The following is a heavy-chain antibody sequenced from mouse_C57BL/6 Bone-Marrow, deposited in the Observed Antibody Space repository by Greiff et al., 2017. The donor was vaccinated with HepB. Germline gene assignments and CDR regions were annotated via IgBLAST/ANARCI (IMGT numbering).Heavy chain of an antibody. Sequence: EVKLQQSGTVLARPGASVKMSCKTSGYTFTSYWMHWVKQRPGPGLEWIGAIYPGNSDTSYNQKFKGKAQLTAVTSASTAYMELSSLTNEDSAVYYCTREYYYGSSWFAYWGQGTLVTVSA. J-gene: IGHJ3*01. D-gene: IGHD1-1*01. CDR3: TREYYYGSSWFAY. V-gene: IGHV1-5*01. CDR2: IYPGNSDT. CDR1: GYTFTSYW.